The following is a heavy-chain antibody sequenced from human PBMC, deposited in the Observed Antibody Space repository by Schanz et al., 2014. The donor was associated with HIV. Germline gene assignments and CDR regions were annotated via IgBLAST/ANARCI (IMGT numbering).Heavy chain of an antibody. CDR2: INPKSGDT. Sequence: QLQLVQSGAGVKKPGASVKVSCKASAYTFTGYYMHWVRQAPGQGLEWIGWINPKSGDTNYAQKFQGRVTMTRDTSLSVVYMELSRLRSDDTAVYYCARDQNVISMVRGVMGGVDYWGQGTVVTVSS. J-gene: IGHJ4*02. CDR1: AYTFTGYY. CDR3: ARDQNVISMVRGVMGGVDY. D-gene: IGHD3-10*01. V-gene: IGHV1-2*02.